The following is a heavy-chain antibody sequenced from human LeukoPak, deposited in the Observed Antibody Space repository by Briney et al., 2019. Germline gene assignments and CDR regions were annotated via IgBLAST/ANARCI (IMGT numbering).Heavy chain of an antibody. CDR2: ISYDGSNK. CDR3: ARDSSYYYDSSGYYFDY. J-gene: IGHJ4*02. V-gene: IGHV3-30-3*01. Sequence: PGGSLRLSCAASGFTFSSYAMHWVRQAPGKGLEWVAVISYDGSNKYYADSVKGRFTISRDNSKNTLYLQMNSLRAEDTAVYYCARDSSYYYDSSGYYFDYWGQGTLVTVSS. D-gene: IGHD3-22*01. CDR1: GFTFSSYA.